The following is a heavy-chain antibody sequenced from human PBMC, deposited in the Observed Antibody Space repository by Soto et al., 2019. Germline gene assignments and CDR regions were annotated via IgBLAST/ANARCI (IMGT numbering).Heavy chain of an antibody. CDR2: IYYSGST. CDR3: ARHFYDFLTVYFLDY. CDR1: GGSISSYY. J-gene: IGHJ4*02. D-gene: IGHD3-9*01. Sequence: PSETLSLTCTVSGGSISSYYWSWIRQPPGKGLEWIGYIYYSGSTNYNPSLKSRVTISVDTSKNQFSLKLSSVTAADTAVYYCARHFYDFLTVYFLDYWAQGTLVPVSS. V-gene: IGHV4-59*08.